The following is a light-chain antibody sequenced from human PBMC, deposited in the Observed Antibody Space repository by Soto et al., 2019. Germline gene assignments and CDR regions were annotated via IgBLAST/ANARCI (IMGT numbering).Light chain of an antibody. CDR2: DAS. J-gene: IGKJ2*01. V-gene: IGKV1-5*03. Sequence: DIQMTQSPSTLSASVGDRVTITCRASQSITNCLAWYQQKPGKAPKLLIFDASSLRSGVPSRFSGSGSGTEFPLTISSLQPEDFATYSCHKHTPFAPYTLGQGTKRELK. CDR1: QSITNC. CDR3: HKHTPFAPYT.